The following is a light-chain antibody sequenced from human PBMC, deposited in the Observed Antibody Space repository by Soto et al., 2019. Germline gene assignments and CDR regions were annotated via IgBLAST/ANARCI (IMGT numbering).Light chain of an antibody. J-gene: IGLJ3*02. CDR1: SSDVGGYNY. Sequence: QSALTQPASVSGSPGQSITISCTGTSSDVGGYNYVSWYQQHPGKAPKLMIYDVSNRPSGVSNRFSGSKSGNTASLTISGLQAEYEADYYSSSYTSSSTLWVFGGGTKLTVL. V-gene: IGLV2-14*01. CDR3: SSYTSSSTLWV. CDR2: DVS.